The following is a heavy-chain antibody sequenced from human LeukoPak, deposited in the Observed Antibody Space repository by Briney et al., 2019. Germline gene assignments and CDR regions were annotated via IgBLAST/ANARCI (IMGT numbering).Heavy chain of an antibody. J-gene: IGHJ6*02. Sequence: SVKVSCTASGYTFTSYYMHWVRQAPGQGLEWMGGIIPIIGTANSAQKFQGRVTITADESTSTAYMELSSLRSEDTAVYYCARVNVTEPDIAAAGTSYYYYGMDVWGQGTTVTVSS. CDR2: IIPIIGTA. V-gene: IGHV1-69*13. CDR3: ARVNVTEPDIAAAGTSYYYYGMDV. D-gene: IGHD6-13*01. CDR1: GYTFTSYY.